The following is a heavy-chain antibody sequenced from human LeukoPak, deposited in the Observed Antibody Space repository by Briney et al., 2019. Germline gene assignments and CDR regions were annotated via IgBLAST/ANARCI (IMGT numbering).Heavy chain of an antibody. D-gene: IGHD6-13*01. Sequence: ASVKVSCKASGYTFTGYYMHWVRQAPGQGLAWMGWINPNSGGTNYAQKFQGRVTMTRDTSISTAYMELSRLRSDDTAVYYCARGGYSSSWYPGGVDYWGQGTLVTVSS. CDR1: GYTFTGYY. J-gene: IGHJ4*02. CDR3: ARGGYSSSWYPGGVDY. CDR2: INPNSGGT. V-gene: IGHV1-2*02.